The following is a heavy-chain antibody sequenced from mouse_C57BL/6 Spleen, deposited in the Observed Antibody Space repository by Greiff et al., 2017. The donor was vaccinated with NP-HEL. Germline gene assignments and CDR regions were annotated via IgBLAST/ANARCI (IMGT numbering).Heavy chain of an antibody. D-gene: IGHD1-1*01. V-gene: IGHV1-61*01. CDR3: ARSPYYCGSSYHAD. CDR2: IYPSDSET. CDR1: GYTFTSYW. Sequence: QVQLQQPGAELVRPGSSVKLSCKASGYTFTSYWMDWVKQRPGQGLEWIGNIYPSDSETHYNQKFKDKATFTVDKSSSTAYMQLSSLTSEDSAVYYGARSPYYCGSSYHADWGQGTLVTVSA. J-gene: IGHJ3*01.